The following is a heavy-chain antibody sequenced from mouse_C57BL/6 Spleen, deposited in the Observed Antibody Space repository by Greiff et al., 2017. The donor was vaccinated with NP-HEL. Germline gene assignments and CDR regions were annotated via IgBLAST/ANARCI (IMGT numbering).Heavy chain of an antibody. CDR1: GYTFTSYW. CDR3: ARTVDGYYDY. J-gene: IGHJ2*01. V-gene: IGHV1-64*01. Sequence: VQLQQPGAELVKPGASVKLSCKASGYTFTSYWMHWVKQRPGQGLEWIGMIHPNSGSTNYNEKFKSKATLTVDKSSSTAYMQLSILTSEDSAVYYCARTVDGYYDYWGQGTTLTVSS. D-gene: IGHD2-3*01. CDR2: IHPNSGST.